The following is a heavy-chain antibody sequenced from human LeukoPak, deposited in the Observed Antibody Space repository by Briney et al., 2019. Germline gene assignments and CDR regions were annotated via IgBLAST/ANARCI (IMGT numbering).Heavy chain of an antibody. CDR3: ARVGAAGTLNYYYYYGMDV. D-gene: IGHD6-13*01. CDR1: GYTSTSYG. Sequence: ASVKVSCKASGYTSTSYGISWVRQAPGQGLEWMGWISAYNGNTNYAQKLQGRVTMTTDTSTSTAYMELRSLRSDDTAVYYCARVGAAGTLNYYYYYGMDVWGQGTTVTVSS. CDR2: ISAYNGNT. V-gene: IGHV1-18*01. J-gene: IGHJ6*02.